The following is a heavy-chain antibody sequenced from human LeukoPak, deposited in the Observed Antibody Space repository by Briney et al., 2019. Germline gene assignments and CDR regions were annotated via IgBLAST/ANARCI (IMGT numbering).Heavy chain of an antibody. Sequence: GGSLRLSCAVSGFTFSSYWMNWVRQALGKGLEWVASIRQDGGEKSYVDSVKGRFTISRDNAKNSLYLQMNSLRAEDTAVYYCVREITGGYFDYWGQGTLVTVSS. D-gene: IGHD2-15*01. CDR1: GFTFSSYW. J-gene: IGHJ4*02. CDR2: IRQDGGEK. V-gene: IGHV3-7*01. CDR3: VREITGGYFDY.